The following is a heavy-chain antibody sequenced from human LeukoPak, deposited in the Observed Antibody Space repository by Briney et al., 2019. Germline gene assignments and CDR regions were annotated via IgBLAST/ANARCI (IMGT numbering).Heavy chain of an antibody. J-gene: IGHJ4*02. V-gene: IGHV3-21*01. CDR2: ISSSSSYI. CDR1: GFTFDSYN. Sequence: GGSLRLSCAASGFTFDSYNMNWVRQAPGKGLEWVSSISSSSSYIYYADSVKGRFTISRDNAKNSLYLQMNSLRAEDTAVYYCAREGSGYYDYWGQGTLVTVSS. CDR3: AREGSGYYDY. D-gene: IGHD3-3*01.